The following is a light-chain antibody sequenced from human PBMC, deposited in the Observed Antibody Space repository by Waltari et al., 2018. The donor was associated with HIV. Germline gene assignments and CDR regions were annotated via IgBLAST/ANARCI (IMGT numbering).Light chain of an antibody. CDR1: SSDVGCHNL. V-gene: IGLV2-23*02. J-gene: IGLJ2*01. CDR2: DVS. CDR3: CSYANSSDV. Sequence: QSALPQSASMPGPPGQSIPISCTGTSSDVGCHNLFSWYQPHPGKAPILITYDVSKRPAGVSNRFSGSKSGNTASLTIAVLQAEDEADYYCCSYANSSDVFGGGTKVTVL.